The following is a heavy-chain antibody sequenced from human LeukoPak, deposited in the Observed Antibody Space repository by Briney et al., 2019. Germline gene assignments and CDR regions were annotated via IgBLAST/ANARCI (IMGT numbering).Heavy chain of an antibody. CDR3: ARDSSHYLGSSDY. V-gene: IGHV3-23*01. D-gene: IGHD6-6*01. CDR2: ISETGGVT. CDR1: GFIFGSYP. J-gene: IGHJ4*02. Sequence: GGSLRLSCVVSGFIFGSYPMSWVRQAPGKGLEWVSVISETGGVTHYADSMKGRFTISRDNIKNTLNLQMNSLRAEDTAIYYCARDSSHYLGSSDYWGQGTLVTVPS.